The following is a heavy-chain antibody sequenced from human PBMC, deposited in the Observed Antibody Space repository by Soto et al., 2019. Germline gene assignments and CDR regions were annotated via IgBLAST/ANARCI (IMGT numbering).Heavy chain of an antibody. Sequence: QVQLVQSGAEVKKPGASVKVSCKASGYTFTSYGISWVRQAPGQGLEWMGWISAYNGNTNYAQKLQGRVTMTTDTSTSTAYIELRSLRSDDTAAYYRARDPPIVVVPAATDYWGQGTLVTVSS. V-gene: IGHV1-18*01. CDR2: ISAYNGNT. CDR1: GYTFTSYG. J-gene: IGHJ4*02. D-gene: IGHD2-2*01. CDR3: ARDPPIVVVPAATDY.